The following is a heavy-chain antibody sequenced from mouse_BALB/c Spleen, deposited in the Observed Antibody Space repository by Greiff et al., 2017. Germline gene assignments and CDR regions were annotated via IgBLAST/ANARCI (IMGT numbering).Heavy chain of an antibody. Sequence: EVQLVESGGGLVKPGGSLKLSCAASGFTFSSYAMSWVRQSPEKRLEWVAEISSGGSYTYYPDTVTGRFTISRDNAKNTLYLEMSSLRSEDTAMYYCARDLGGMDYWGQGTSVTVSS. CDR1: GFTFSSYA. J-gene: IGHJ4*01. CDR3: ARDLGGMDY. D-gene: IGHD4-1*01. V-gene: IGHV5-9-4*01. CDR2: ISSGGSYT.